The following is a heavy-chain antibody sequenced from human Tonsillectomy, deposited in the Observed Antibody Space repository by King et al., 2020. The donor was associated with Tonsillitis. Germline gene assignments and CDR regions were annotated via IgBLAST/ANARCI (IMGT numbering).Heavy chain of an antibody. J-gene: IGHJ6*02. CDR2: IYYSGGT. CDR1: GGSISSSSYY. Sequence: QLQESGPGLVKPSETLSLTCTVSGGSISSSSYYWGWIRQPPGKGLEWIGGIYYSGGTYYNPSLKSRVTISVSTSKNQFSLKLSSVTAADTAVYYCARLTVIYGMDVWGQGTTVTVSS. D-gene: IGHD4-17*01. V-gene: IGHV4-39*01. CDR3: ARLTVIYGMDV.